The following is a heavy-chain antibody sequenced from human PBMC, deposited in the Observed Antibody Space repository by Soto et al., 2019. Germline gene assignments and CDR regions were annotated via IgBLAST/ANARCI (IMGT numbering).Heavy chain of an antibody. D-gene: IGHD6-19*01. Sequence: EVQLVESGGGLVKPGGSLRLSCAASGFTFSNAWMNWVRQAPGKGLEWVGRIKSKTDGGTTDYAAPVKGRFTISRDDSKNTLYLQMNSLKTEDTAVYYCTTGAVAGTPGRTEYYYYYGMDVWGQGTTVTVSS. J-gene: IGHJ6*02. CDR3: TTGAVAGTPGRTEYYYYYGMDV. CDR2: IKSKTDGGTT. V-gene: IGHV3-15*07. CDR1: GFTFSNAW.